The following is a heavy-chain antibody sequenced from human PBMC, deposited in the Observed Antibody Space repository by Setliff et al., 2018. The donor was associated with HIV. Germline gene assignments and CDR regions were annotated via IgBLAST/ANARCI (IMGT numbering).Heavy chain of an antibody. CDR1: GDSSNTPHC. CDR2: VCQRGGI. D-gene: IGHD1-26*01. Sequence: PSETLSLTCAVSGDSSNTPHCWSWVRQSLEKGLEWIGEVCQRGGINYNPFLWSRASISMDKPRNYFSLEMASMTAAATAVYFCVRNHEWALGTWGQGTLVTVSS. V-gene: IGHV4-4*02. CDR3: VRNHEWALGT. J-gene: IGHJ4*03.